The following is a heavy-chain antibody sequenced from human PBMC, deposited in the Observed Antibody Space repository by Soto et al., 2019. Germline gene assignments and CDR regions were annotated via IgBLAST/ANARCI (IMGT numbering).Heavy chain of an antibody. V-gene: IGHV4-34*01. CDR2: INHSGST. D-gene: IGHD1-26*01. Sequence: PPGKGLEWIGEINHSGSTNYNPSLKSRVTISVDTSKNQFSLKLASVIAADTAVYYCARSRIVGVSPFAYWSQGTLVTVSS. CDR3: ARSRIVGVSPFAY. J-gene: IGHJ4*02.